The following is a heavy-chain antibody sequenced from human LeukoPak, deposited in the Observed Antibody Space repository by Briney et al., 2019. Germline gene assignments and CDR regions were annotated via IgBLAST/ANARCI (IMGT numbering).Heavy chain of an antibody. Sequence: PSETLSLTCTVSGGSISSGGYYWSWIRQHPGKGLEWIGSIYYSGSTYYNPSLKSRVTISVDTSKNQFSLKLSSVTAADTAVYYCARDSPNSSGLGDWFDPWGQGTLVTVSS. D-gene: IGHD6-19*01. CDR2: IYYSGST. V-gene: IGHV4-39*07. J-gene: IGHJ5*02. CDR1: GGSISSGGYY. CDR3: ARDSPNSSGLGDWFDP.